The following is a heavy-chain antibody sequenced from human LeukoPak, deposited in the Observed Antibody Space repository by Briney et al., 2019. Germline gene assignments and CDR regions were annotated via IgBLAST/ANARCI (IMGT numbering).Heavy chain of an antibody. CDR1: GFTFSSFS. CDR3: ARENWAYGGIPFDY. V-gene: IGHV3-48*02. D-gene: IGHD4-23*01. CDR2: ISRSRSTI. J-gene: IGHJ4*02. Sequence: GGSLRLSCAASGFTFSSFSMNWVRQAPGKGLEWVSYISRSRSTIYYADSVKGRFTISRDNAKNSLYLQMNSLRDEDTAVYYCARENWAYGGIPFDYWGQGTLVTVSS.